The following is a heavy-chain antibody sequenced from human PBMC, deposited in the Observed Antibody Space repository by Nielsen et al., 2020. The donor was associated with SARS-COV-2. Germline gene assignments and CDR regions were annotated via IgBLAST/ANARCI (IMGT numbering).Heavy chain of an antibody. D-gene: IGHD6-19*01. J-gene: IGHJ4*02. V-gene: IGHV3-48*01. Sequence: GESLKISCVASGFSFNTYSMNWVRQAPGKGLEWVSYISGGSATIYYADSVKGRFTISRDNVKNSLYLQLSSLSAEDTAVYYCARITPSSGWDYWGQGTLVTVSS. CDR3: ARITPSSGWDY. CDR2: ISGGSATI. CDR1: GFSFNTYS.